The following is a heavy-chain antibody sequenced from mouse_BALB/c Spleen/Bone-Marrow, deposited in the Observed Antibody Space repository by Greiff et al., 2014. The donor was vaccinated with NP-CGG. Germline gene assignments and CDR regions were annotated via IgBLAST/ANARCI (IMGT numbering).Heavy chain of an antibody. CDR3: ASQGDYGSFDY. CDR2: IYPGDGDT. CDR1: GYTFTSYW. J-gene: IGHJ2*01. V-gene: IGHV1-87*01. Sequence: QVQLQQSGAELARPGASVKLSCKASGYTFTSYWMQWVKQRPGQGLEWIGAIYPGDGDTRYTQKFKGKATLTVDKSSSTAYMQLSSLASEDSAVYYCASQGDYGSFDYWGQGTTLTVSS. D-gene: IGHD1-1*02.